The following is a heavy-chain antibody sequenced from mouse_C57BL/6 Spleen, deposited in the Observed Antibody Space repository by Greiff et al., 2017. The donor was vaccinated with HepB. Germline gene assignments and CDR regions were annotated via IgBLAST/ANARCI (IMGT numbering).Heavy chain of an antibody. CDR3: AREDDGYYGYFDV. D-gene: IGHD2-3*01. Sequence: QVQLQQPGAELVKPGASVKLSCKASGYTFTSYWMPWVKQRPGQGLEWIGMIHPNSGSTNYNEKFKSKATLTVDKSSSTAYMQLSSLTSEDSAVYYCAREDDGYYGYFDVWGTVTTVTVSS. V-gene: IGHV1-64*01. CDR2: IHPNSGST. J-gene: IGHJ1*03. CDR1: GYTFTSYW.